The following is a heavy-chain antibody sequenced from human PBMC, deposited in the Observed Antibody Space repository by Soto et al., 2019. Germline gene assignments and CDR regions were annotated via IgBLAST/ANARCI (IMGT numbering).Heavy chain of an antibody. CDR2: IYYSGST. D-gene: IGHD6-13*01. CDR1: GGSVSSGSYY. Sequence: SETLSLTCTVSGGSVSSGSYYWSWIRQHPGKGLEWIGYIYYSGSTYYNPSLKSRVTISVDTSKNQFSLKLSSVTAADTAVYYCARDQRSWYNWFDPWGQGTLVTVS. V-gene: IGHV4-31*03. J-gene: IGHJ5*02. CDR3: ARDQRSWYNWFDP.